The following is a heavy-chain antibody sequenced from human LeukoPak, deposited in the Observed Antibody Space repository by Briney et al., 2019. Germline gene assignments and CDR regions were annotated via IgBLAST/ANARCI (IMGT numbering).Heavy chain of an antibody. Sequence: GESLKISCKGSGYSLTSYWIGWVRQMPGKGLEWMGIIYPGDSDTRYSPSFQGQVTISADKSISTAYLQWSSLKASDTAMYYCARALMTTVTPMDYWGQGTLVTVSS. V-gene: IGHV5-51*01. CDR1: GYSLTSYW. D-gene: IGHD4-17*01. J-gene: IGHJ4*02. CDR3: ARALMTTVTPMDY. CDR2: IYPGDSDT.